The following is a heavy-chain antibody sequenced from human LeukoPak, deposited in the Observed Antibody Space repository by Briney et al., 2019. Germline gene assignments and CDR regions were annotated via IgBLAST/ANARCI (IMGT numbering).Heavy chain of an antibody. CDR3: AKDRVYGDYPSAYYYYMDV. Sequence: PGGSLRLSCAASGFTFSTYGIHWVRQAPGKGLEWVAFIRYDGTNKWYADSVKGRFTISRDNSKNMLYLQMNSLRAEDTAVYHCAKDRVYGDYPSAYYYYMDVWGKGTTVTVSS. CDR2: IRYDGTNK. V-gene: IGHV3-30*02. D-gene: IGHD4-17*01. CDR1: GFTFSTYG. J-gene: IGHJ6*03.